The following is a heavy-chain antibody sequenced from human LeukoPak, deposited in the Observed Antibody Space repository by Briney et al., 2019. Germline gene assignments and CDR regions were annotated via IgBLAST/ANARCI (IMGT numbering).Heavy chain of an antibody. J-gene: IGHJ5*02. CDR2: ISAYNGNT. CDR1: GYTFTSYG. CDR3: ARDGLRNYGDYGNWFDP. Sequence: ASVKVSCKASGYTFTSYGISWVRQAPGQGLEWMGWISAYNGNTNYAQKLQGRVTMTTDTSTSTAYMELRSLRSDDTAVYYCARDGLRNYGDYGNWFDPWGQGTLVTVSS. V-gene: IGHV1-18*01. D-gene: IGHD4-17*01.